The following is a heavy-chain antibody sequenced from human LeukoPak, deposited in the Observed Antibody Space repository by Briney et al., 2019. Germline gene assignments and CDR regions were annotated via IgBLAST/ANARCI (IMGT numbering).Heavy chain of an antibody. Sequence: ASVKVSCKASGYTFTSYDINWVRRATGQGLEWMGWMNPNSGNTGYAQKFQGRVTITRNTSMSTAYMELSSLRSEDTAVYYCARGPSSKAGTRYYFDYWGQGTLVTVSS. V-gene: IGHV1-8*03. CDR1: GYTFTSYD. CDR2: MNPNSGNT. D-gene: IGHD6-13*01. CDR3: ARGPSSKAGTRYYFDY. J-gene: IGHJ4*02.